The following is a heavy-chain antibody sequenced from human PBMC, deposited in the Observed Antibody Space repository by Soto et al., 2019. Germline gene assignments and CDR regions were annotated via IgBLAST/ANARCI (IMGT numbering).Heavy chain of an antibody. CDR1: GYTFTSYG. CDR2: ISAYNGNT. CDR3: ATDPGAATGDYYYYGMDV. D-gene: IGHD1-26*01. J-gene: IGHJ6*02. Sequence: XSVKVSFNAPGYTFTSYGISWVRHSPGQGLEWMGWISAYNGNTNYAQKLQGRVTMTTDTSTSTAYMELRSLRSDDTDVYYCATDPGAATGDYYYYGMDVWGQGTTVTVSS. V-gene: IGHV1-18*01.